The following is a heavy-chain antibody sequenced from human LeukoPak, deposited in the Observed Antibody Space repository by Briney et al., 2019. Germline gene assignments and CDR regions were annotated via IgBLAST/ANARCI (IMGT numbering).Heavy chain of an antibody. CDR3: ARIPAYYYGSGSPIDY. V-gene: IGHV4-39*01. J-gene: IGHJ4*02. CDR2: IYYSGST. CDR1: GGSISSSSYY. Sequence: SETLSLTCTVSGGSISSSSYYWGWIRQPPGKGLEWIGSIYYSGSTYYNPSLKSRVTISVDTSKNQFSLKLSSVTAADTTVYYCARIPAYYYGSGSPIDYWGQGTLVTVSS. D-gene: IGHD3-10*01.